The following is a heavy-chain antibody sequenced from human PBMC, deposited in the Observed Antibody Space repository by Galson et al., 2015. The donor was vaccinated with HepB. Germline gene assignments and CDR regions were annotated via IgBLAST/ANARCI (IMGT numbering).Heavy chain of an antibody. CDR2: IYSSGST. J-gene: IGHJ3*02. CDR3: ARASYKLDSSGWDGNAFDI. V-gene: IGHV3-53*04. Sequence: SLRLSCAASGFTVSSNYMNWVRQAPGKGLEWVSVIYSSGSTYYADSVKGRFTISRHNSKNTLYLQMNSLRAEDTAVYYCARASYKLDSSGWDGNAFDIWGQGTMVTVSS. D-gene: IGHD6-19*01. CDR1: GFTVSSNY.